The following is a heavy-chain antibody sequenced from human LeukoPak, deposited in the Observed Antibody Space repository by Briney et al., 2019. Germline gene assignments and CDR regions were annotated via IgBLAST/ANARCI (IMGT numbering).Heavy chain of an antibody. CDR3: ARHPAPGTIDY. V-gene: IGHV3-21*01. J-gene: IGHJ4*02. CDR2: ISSSSSYI. D-gene: IGHD1-14*01. Sequence: GGSLRLSCAASGFTFSSYSMNWVRQAPGKGLEWVSSISSSSSYIYYADSVKGRFTISRDNAKNSLYLQMYRLRAEDTAVYYCARHPAPGTIDYWGQGTLVTVPS. CDR1: GFTFSSYS.